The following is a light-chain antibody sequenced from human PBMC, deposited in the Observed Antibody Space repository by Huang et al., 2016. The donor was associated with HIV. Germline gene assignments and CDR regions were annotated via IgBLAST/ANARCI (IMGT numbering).Light chain of an antibody. CDR2: EAS. Sequence: EIVLTQSPATLSFFPGQRVSLSCRASQNINTHLAWYQQRPGQPPRLLIDEASSRVPGVAARFSGSGSGTDFTLTISSLESEDFATYYCQQRVNGLTFGGGTKV. J-gene: IGKJ4*01. V-gene: IGKV3-11*01. CDR3: QQRVNGLT. CDR1: QNINTH.